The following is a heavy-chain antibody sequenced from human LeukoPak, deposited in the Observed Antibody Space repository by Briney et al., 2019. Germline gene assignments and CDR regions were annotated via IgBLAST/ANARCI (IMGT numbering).Heavy chain of an antibody. D-gene: IGHD1-7*01. V-gene: IGHV3-15*04. Sequence: PGGSLRLSCAASGLTVTNAWMSWVRQVPGKGLEWVGQIVSNIDGGTADYAAPVKGRFTISRDDSESMLYLQMNSLKIEDTAVYYCTTDEDWNYARKDVWGQGATVIVSS. J-gene: IGHJ6*02. CDR3: TTDEDWNYARKDV. CDR2: IVSNIDGGTA. CDR1: GLTVTNAW.